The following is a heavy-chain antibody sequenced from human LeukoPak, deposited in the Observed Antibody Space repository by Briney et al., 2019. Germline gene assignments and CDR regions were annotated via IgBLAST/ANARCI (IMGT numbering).Heavy chain of an antibody. D-gene: IGHD2-2*01. J-gene: IGHJ6*02. Sequence: ASVKVSCKASGYTFTSYGISWVRQAPGQGLEWMGWISAYNGNTNYAQKLQGRVTMTTDTSTSTAYMELRSLRSDDTAVYYCARDPKLVVVPAAFTRDYYYYGMDVWGQGTTVTVSS. CDR1: GYTFTSYG. CDR3: ARDPKLVVVPAAFTRDYYYYGMDV. CDR2: ISAYNGNT. V-gene: IGHV1-18*01.